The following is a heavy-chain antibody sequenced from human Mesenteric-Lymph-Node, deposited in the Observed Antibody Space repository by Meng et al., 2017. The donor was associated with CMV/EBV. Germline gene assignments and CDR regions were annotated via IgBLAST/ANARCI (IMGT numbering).Heavy chain of an antibody. CDR2: IIPIFGTA. Sequence: KASGGTFSSYAISWVRQAPGQGLEWMGGIIPIFGTANYAQKFQGRVTITADESTSTAYMELSSLRSEDTAVYYCARDGDYYGSGGYWGQGTLVTVSS. D-gene: IGHD3-10*01. CDR1: GGTFSSYA. CDR3: ARDGDYYGSGGY. J-gene: IGHJ4*02. V-gene: IGHV1-69*01.